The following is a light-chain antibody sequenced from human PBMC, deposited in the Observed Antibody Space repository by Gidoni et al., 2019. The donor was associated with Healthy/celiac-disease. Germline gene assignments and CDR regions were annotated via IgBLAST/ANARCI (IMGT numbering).Light chain of an antibody. J-gene: IGKJ2*01. CDR3: QQSYSTFAT. CDR2: AAS. CDR1: QSISSY. Sequence: DIQMTQSPSSLSASVGDRVTITCRASQSISSYLNWYQQKPGKAPKLLIYAASSLQSGVPSRFSGSGSGTDFTLTISSLQPEDFATYYCQQSYSTFATFGQXTKLEIK. V-gene: IGKV1-39*01.